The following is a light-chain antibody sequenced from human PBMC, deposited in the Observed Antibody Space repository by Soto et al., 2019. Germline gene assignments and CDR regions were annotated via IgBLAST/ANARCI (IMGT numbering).Light chain of an antibody. CDR3: QQYDNLPPTWT. J-gene: IGKJ1*01. CDR2: DAS. CDR1: QTISSW. Sequence: DNPMTQCHSTLPGSLLDRVIITCRPSQTISSWLAWYQQKPGKAPNLLIYDASNLETGVPSRFSGGGSGTHFTFTISNLQPEDIATYYCQQYDNLPPTWTFGQGPKVDIK. V-gene: IGKV1-33*01.